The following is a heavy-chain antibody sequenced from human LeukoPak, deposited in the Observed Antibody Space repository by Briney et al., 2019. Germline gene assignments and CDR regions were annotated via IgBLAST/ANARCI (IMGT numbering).Heavy chain of an antibody. D-gene: IGHD2-2*01. CDR1: GFTVSMYW. V-gene: IGHV3-7*01. J-gene: IGHJ6*02. CDR3: ASAFPGYCSSTSCHDGMDV. Sequence: GWSLRLSCAASGFTVSMYWMSWVRQAPGKGLEWVANIKEDGSEQYYVDSVKGRFTISRDNAKNSVYLQMNSLRVEDSAVYYCASAFPGYCSSTSCHDGMDVWGQGTTVTVS. CDR2: IKEDGSEQ.